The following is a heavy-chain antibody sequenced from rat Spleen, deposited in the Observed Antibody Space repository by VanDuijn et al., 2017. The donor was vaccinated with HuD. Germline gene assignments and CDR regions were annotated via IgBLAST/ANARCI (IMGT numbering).Heavy chain of an antibody. J-gene: IGHJ2*01. CDR1: GLSLTSNS. V-gene: IGHV2-47*01. D-gene: IGHD1-6*01. Sequence: QVQLTESGPGLVQPSQTLSLTCTVSGLSLTSNSVSWIRQPPGKGLEWMGVIWSHGGTDYNSAIKSRLSISRDTSKSQVFLKMNSLQSEDTAMYFCTRNFMYTTALDYWGQGVMVTVSS. CDR3: TRNFMYTTALDY. CDR2: IWSHGGT.